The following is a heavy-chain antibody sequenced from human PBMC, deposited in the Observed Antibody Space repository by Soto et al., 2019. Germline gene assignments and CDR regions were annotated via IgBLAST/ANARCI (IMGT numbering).Heavy chain of an antibody. CDR3: ATVGKILCLERLLPYYFDY. J-gene: IGHJ4*02. V-gene: IGHV1-24*01. Sequence: ASVKVSCKVSGYTLTELSMHWVRQAPGKGLEWMGGFDPEDGETIYAQKFQGRVTMTEDTSTDTAYMELSSLRSEDTAVYYCATVGKILCLERLLPYYFDYRGPGTRVTVSS. D-gene: IGHD3-3*01. CDR2: FDPEDGET. CDR1: GYTLTELS.